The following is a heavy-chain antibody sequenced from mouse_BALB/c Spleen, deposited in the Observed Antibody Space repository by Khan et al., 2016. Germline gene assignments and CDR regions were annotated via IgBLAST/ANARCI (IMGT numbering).Heavy chain of an antibody. V-gene: IGHV1S127*01. CDR2: IEPSSGED. J-gene: IGHJ2*01. CDR3: VRWSLYFDY. CDR1: GYSFTTYW. Sequence: QIQLVQSGPELVRPGASVTMSCKTSGYSFTTYWIHWVKQRPGQGLEWIGMIEPSSGEDRFIQKFKDKATMNVDRSSNTSYMQLSSLTSEDSAVYYCVRWSLYFDYWGQGSTLTVSS.